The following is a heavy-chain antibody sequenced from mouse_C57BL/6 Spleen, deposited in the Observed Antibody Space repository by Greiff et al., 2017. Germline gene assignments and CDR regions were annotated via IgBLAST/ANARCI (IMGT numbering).Heavy chain of an antibody. CDR2: IDPEDGDT. CDR1: GFNIKDYY. Sequence: VQLQQSGAELVRPGASVKLSCTASGFNIKDYYMHWVKQRPEQGLEWIGRIDPEDGDTEYAPKFQGKATMTADTSSNTAYLQLSSLTSEDTAVYYCTTGNLLWSYYFDYWGQGATLTVSS. J-gene: IGHJ2*01. CDR3: TTGNLLWSYYFDY. V-gene: IGHV14-1*01. D-gene: IGHD2-1*01.